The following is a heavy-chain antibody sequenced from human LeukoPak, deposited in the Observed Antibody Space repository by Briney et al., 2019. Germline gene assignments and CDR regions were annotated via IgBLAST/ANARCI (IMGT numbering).Heavy chain of an antibody. D-gene: IGHD3-22*01. CDR3: ARSSTDNYYDSSGYWFDP. CDR1: VFTVSLNY. J-gene: IGHJ5*02. V-gene: IGHV3-53*04. Sequence: GRTLRLSRAVSVFTVSLNYMSGAPDAPGRGWECGSVIYSGGSTYYADTVKGRFTISRHNTKNTLYLQMTSLRAEDTAVYYCARSSTDNYYDSSGYWFDPWGQGTLVTVSS. CDR2: IYSGGST.